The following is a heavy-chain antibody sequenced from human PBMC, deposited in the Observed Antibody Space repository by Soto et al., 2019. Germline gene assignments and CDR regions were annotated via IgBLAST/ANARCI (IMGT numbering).Heavy chain of an antibody. Sequence: GSLRLSCAASGXTVSSSCMHWVRQAPGKGLVWVSRINSDGTSTIYADSVKGRFTISRDSARNTMYLQMNSMRGEDTAVYYCARAINYDGSVYLDSWGQGTLGTVS. V-gene: IGHV3-74*01. J-gene: IGHJ5*01. CDR2: INSDGTST. CDR1: GXTVSSSC. CDR3: ARAINYDGSVYLDS. D-gene: IGHD3-22*01.